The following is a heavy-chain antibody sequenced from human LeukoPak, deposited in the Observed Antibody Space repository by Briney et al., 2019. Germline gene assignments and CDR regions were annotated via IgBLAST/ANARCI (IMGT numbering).Heavy chain of an antibody. Sequence: GGSLRLSCAASGFTFSSYWMHWVRQAPGKGLVWVSRIYSDGGRTDYADSVKGRFTISRDNAKNSLYLQMNSLRAEDTAVYYCAELGITMIGGVWGKGTTVTISS. J-gene: IGHJ6*04. CDR3: AELGITMIGGV. V-gene: IGHV3-74*01. CDR2: IYSDGGRT. D-gene: IGHD3-10*02. CDR1: GFTFSSYW.